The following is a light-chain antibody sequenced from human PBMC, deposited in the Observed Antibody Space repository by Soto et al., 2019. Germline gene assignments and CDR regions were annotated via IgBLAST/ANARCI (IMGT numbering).Light chain of an antibody. J-gene: IGLJ2*01. CDR3: TSYAGSNNLL. CDR2: AVS. V-gene: IGLV2-14*01. CDR1: SSDVGANIF. Sequence: QSALTQPASVSGSPGQSITISCTGTSSDVGANIFVSWHQQHPGKAPKLMIYAVSSRPSGVSYRFSGSKSGNTASLTISGLQAEDEADYYCTSYAGSNNLLFGGGTKLTVL.